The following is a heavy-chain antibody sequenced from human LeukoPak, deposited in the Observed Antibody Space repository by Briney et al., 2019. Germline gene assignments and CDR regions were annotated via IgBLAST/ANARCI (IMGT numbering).Heavy chain of an antibody. V-gene: IGHV1-8*02. Sequence: GASVKVSCKASGYTFTNYGISWVRQATGQGLEWLGWMNPNSGNTGYAQKFQGRVTMTRNTSISTAYMELSSLRSEDTAVYYCARGTRSWDYWGQGTLVTASS. CDR3: ARGTRSWDY. J-gene: IGHJ4*02. CDR2: MNPNSGNT. CDR1: GYTFTNYG.